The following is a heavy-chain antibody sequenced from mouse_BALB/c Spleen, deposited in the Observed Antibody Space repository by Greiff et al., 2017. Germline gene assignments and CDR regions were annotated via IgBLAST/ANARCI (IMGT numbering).Heavy chain of an antibody. D-gene: IGHD2-3*01. CDR1: GFTFSSYT. CDR2: ISSGGSYT. Sequence: EVQRVESGGGLVKPGGSLKLSCAASGFTFSSYTMSWVRQTPEKRLEWVATISSGGSYTYYPDSVKGRFTISRDNAKNTLYLQMCSLKSEDTAMYYCTSLYDGYYRAWFAYWGQGTLVTVSA. J-gene: IGHJ3*01. V-gene: IGHV5-6-4*01. CDR3: TSLYDGYYRAWFAY.